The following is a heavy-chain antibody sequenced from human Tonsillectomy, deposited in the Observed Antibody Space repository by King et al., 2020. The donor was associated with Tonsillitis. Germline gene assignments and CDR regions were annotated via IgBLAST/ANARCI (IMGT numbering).Heavy chain of an antibody. Sequence: VQLQQSGPGLVKPSQTLSLTCAISGDSVSSDSAAWNWIRQSPSRGLEWLGRTYSRSKWYIDYAVSVKSRITINPDTSKNQFSLQLNSVTPEDTAVYYCARETTLYDFWSGFYDWGQGTLVTVSS. J-gene: IGHJ4*02. CDR3: ARETTLYDFWSGFYD. V-gene: IGHV6-1*01. CDR1: GDSVSSDSAA. CDR2: TYSRSKWYI. D-gene: IGHD3-3*01.